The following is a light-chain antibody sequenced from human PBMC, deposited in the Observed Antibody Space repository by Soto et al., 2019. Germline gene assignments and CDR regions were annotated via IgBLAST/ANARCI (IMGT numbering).Light chain of an antibody. CDR2: GAS. V-gene: IGKV3-20*01. CDR3: QQYGSSIT. J-gene: IGKJ5*01. CDR1: ESVINNY. Sequence: EIVLTQSPATLSVSPGERATLSCRSSESVINNYLAWYQQRPGQAPRLLIYGASSRATGIPDRFSGSGSGTDFTLTISRLEPEDFAVYYCQQYGSSITFGQGTRLEI.